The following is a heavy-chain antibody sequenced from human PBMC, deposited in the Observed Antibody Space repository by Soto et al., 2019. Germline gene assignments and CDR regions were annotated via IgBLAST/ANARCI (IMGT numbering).Heavy chain of an antibody. Sequence: ASVKVSCQASGYSFTSLDIDWVRQTAGQGLEGMGWMQPSPGRTGYAQKFQGRVTITRDTPINTAYMELTTQTSDDTPCYYCARGVSAGVDYWVQRTLVTVSS. CDR3: ARGVSAGVDY. CDR1: GYSFTSLD. V-gene: IGHV1-8*01. D-gene: IGHD1-26*01. CDR2: MQPSPGRT. J-gene: IGHJ4*02.